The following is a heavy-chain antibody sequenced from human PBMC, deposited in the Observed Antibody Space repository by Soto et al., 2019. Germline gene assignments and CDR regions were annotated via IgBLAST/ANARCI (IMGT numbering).Heavy chain of an antibody. CDR1: GGSVISGDCY. CDR2: IFYSGST. V-gene: IGHV4-30-4*01. D-gene: IGHD1-1*01. Sequence: PSQTLPLTCTVSGGSVISGDCYWSWSRHSPGKGLECVGSIFYSGSTDYNPSLRGRITISIATSNNQFSRGLTSVTAADTALYYCVRDWVHERWFDPWGQGTLVTVSS. CDR3: VRDWVHERWFDP. J-gene: IGHJ5*02.